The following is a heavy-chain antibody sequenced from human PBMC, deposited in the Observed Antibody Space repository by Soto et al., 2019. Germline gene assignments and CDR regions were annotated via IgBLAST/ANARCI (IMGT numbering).Heavy chain of an antibody. Sequence: GGSLRLSCAASGFTFSDYYMSWIRQAPGKGLEWVSYMSSSSSYTNYADSVKGRFTISRDNAKNSLYLQMNSLRAEDTAVYYCARDSVYYGDYELNYFDYWGQGTLVTVSS. CDR1: GFTFSDYY. D-gene: IGHD4-17*01. CDR3: ARDSVYYGDYELNYFDY. CDR2: MSSSSSYT. J-gene: IGHJ4*02. V-gene: IGHV3-11*06.